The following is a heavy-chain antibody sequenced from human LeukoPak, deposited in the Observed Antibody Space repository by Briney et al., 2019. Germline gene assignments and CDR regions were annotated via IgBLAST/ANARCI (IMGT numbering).Heavy chain of an antibody. D-gene: IGHD4-11*01. CDR3: ARGVTTVTTNYYYYMDV. J-gene: IGHJ6*03. Sequence: ASVKVSCKASGYTFTGYYMHWVRQAPGQGLEWMGWINPNSGGTNYAQKFQGRVTMTRDTSISTAYMELSRLRSDDAAVYYCARGVTTVTTNYYYYMDVWGKGTTVTVSS. CDR2: INPNSGGT. V-gene: IGHV1-2*02. CDR1: GYTFTGYY.